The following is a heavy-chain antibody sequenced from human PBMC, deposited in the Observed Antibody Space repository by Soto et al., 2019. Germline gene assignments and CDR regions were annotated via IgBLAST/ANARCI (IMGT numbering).Heavy chain of an antibody. CDR1: GGSISSSY. CDR2: IYASGST. D-gene: IGHD6-19*01. CDR3: ARDLVGYNSDWFNWFDP. J-gene: IGHJ5*02. Sequence: PSETLSLTCTVSGGSISSSYWSWIRQPAGKGLEWIGRIYASGSTNYNPSLKSRVTMSVDTSKNQFSLKVSSVTAADTAVYYCARDLVGYNSDWFNWFDPWGQGTLVTVSS. V-gene: IGHV4-4*07.